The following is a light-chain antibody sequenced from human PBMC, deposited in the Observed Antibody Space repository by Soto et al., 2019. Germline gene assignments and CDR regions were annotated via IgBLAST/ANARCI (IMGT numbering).Light chain of an antibody. V-gene: IGLV1-47*01. J-gene: IGLJ1*01. CDR1: SSNIGSNY. Sequence: QSVLTQPPSSSGTPGQRVTISCSGSSSNIGSNYVYWYQQLPGTAPTLLIYRNNQRPSGVPDRFSGSKSGTSASLAISGLRSEDEADYYCAAWDDSPIYAFGTGTKVTVL. CDR2: RNN. CDR3: AAWDDSPIYA.